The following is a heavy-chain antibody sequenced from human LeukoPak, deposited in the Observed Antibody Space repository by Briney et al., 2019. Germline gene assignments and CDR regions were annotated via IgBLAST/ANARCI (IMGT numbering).Heavy chain of an antibody. CDR2: ISYDGSNK. CDR3: AKDGGTAMVYYYYYMDV. V-gene: IGHV3-30*18. D-gene: IGHD5-18*01. Sequence: GGSLRLSCAASGFTFSSYGMHWVRQAPGKGLGWVAVISYDGSNKYYADSVKGRFTISRDNSRNTLYLQMNSLRAEDTAVYYCAKDGGTAMVYYYYYMDVWGKGTTVTISS. J-gene: IGHJ6*03. CDR1: GFTFSSYG.